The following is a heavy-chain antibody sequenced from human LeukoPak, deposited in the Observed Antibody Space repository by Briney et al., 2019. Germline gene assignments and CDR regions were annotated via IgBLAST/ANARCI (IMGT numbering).Heavy chain of an antibody. J-gene: IGHJ4*02. CDR3: ARQTAGTFDY. CDR1: GFTFSSYG. V-gene: IGHV3-23*01. Sequence: GGSLRLSCAASGFTFSSYGMSWVRQAPGKVLEWVSAISGSGGSTYYADSVKGRFTISRDNSKNTLYLQMNSLRAEDTAVYYCARQTAGTFDYWGQGTLVTVSS. D-gene: IGHD6-13*01. CDR2: ISGSGGST.